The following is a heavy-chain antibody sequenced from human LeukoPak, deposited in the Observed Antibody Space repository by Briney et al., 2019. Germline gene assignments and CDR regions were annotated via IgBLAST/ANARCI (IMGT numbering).Heavy chain of an antibody. D-gene: IGHD1-7*01. Sequence: GASVKVSCKASGYTFTSYAMNWVRQAPGQGLEWMGGIIPIFGTANYAQKFQGRVTITADEPTSTAYMELSSLRSEDTAVYYCARGEDWNYAFDYWGQGTLVTVSS. J-gene: IGHJ4*02. CDR2: IIPIFGTA. CDR3: ARGEDWNYAFDY. CDR1: GYTFTSYA. V-gene: IGHV1-69*13.